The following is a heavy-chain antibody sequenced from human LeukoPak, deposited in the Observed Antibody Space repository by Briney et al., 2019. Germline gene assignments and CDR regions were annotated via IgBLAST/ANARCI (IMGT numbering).Heavy chain of an antibody. D-gene: IGHD3-22*01. CDR3: ARGYYYDSSGYYY. CDR1: GFTFSNAW. Sequence: GSLRLSCAASGFTFSNAWMSWVRQAPGKGLEWVSGINWNGGSTGYADSVKGRFTISRDNAKNSLYLQMNSLRAEDTALYYCARGYYYDSSGYYYWGQGTLVTVSS. J-gene: IGHJ4*02. V-gene: IGHV3-20*04. CDR2: INWNGGST.